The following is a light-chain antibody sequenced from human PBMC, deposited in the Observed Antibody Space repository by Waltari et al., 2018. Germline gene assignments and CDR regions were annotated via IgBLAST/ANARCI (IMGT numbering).Light chain of an antibody. V-gene: IGKV3-20*01. Sequence: IVLTQSPGTLSLSPGARATLSCRASQSVTTYLAWYQQKPGQAPRLLIYGAYTRAAGIPDRFSGSGVGTDFSLTISRREAEDFAVYYCQHHVRLPATFGQGTKVEIK. CDR1: QSVTTY. CDR3: QHHVRLPAT. CDR2: GAY. J-gene: IGKJ1*01.